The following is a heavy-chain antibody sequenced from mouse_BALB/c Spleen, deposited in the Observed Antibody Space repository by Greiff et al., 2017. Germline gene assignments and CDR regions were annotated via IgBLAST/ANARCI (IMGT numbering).Heavy chain of an antibody. Sequence: VQLQQPGAELVKPGASVKMSCKASGYTFTSYWMHWVKQRPGQGLEWIGVIDPSDSYTSYNQKFKGKATLTVDTSSSTAYMQLSSLTSEDSAVYYCTPLVVATGDWYFDVWGAGTTVTVSS. CDR2: IDPSDSYT. D-gene: IGHD1-1*01. V-gene: IGHV1S127*01. CDR1: GYTFTSYW. CDR3: TPLVVATGDWYFDV. J-gene: IGHJ1*01.